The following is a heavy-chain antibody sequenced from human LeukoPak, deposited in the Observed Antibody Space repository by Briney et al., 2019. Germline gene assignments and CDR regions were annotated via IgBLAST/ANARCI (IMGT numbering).Heavy chain of an antibody. V-gene: IGHV3-11*01. CDR3: ARGWSGWYSDAFDI. CDR1: GFTFSDDY. Sequence: GRSLRISCAASGFTFSDDYMSWIRQAPRKRLEWVSYISSSGSTIYYADSVKGRFTISRDNAKNSLYLQMNSLRAEDTAVYYCARGWSGWYSDAFDIWGQGTMVTVSS. D-gene: IGHD6-19*01. CDR2: ISSSGSTI. J-gene: IGHJ3*02.